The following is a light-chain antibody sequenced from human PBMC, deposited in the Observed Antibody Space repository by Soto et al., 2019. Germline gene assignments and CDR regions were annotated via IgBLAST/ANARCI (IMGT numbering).Light chain of an antibody. V-gene: IGKV3-20*01. CDR1: QSIVSNY. CDR2: GSS. Sequence: EIVLTQSPATLSLSPGERATLSCKASQSIVSNYLAWYQRRPGQAPRLLIYGSSSRATDLPARFSGSGSGTDFTLTITSLESEDFAVYYCQQYGSSPPTFGQGTKVEFK. CDR3: QQYGSSPPT. J-gene: IGKJ1*01.